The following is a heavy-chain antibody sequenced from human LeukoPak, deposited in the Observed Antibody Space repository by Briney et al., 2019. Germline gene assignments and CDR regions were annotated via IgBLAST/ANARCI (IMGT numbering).Heavy chain of an antibody. Sequence: ASVKVSCKASGGTFSSYAISWVRQAPGQGLEWMGGIIPIFGTANYAQKFQGRVTITADESTSTAYMELSSLRSEDTAVYYCARNVGYCSSTSCFPLFDYGGQGPRVTVSS. D-gene: IGHD2-2*01. J-gene: IGHJ4*02. CDR1: GGTFSSYA. CDR3: ARNVGYCSSTSCFPLFDY. V-gene: IGHV1-69*13. CDR2: IIPIFGTA.